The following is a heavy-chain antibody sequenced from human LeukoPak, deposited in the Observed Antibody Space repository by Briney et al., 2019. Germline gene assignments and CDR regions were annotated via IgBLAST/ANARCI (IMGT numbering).Heavy chain of an antibody. V-gene: IGHV3-53*05. J-gene: IGHJ4*02. CDR1: GFTVSSNY. CDR3: ARVGNYGDMPIDY. D-gene: IGHD4-17*01. CDR2: IHSGGST. Sequence: GGSLRLSCAASGFTVSSNYMGWVRQARGKGLEWVAFIHSGGSTNYADSVKGRFSISRDNSKNTLYLQLNSLRAEDTAVYYCARVGNYGDMPIDYWGQGTLVTVSS.